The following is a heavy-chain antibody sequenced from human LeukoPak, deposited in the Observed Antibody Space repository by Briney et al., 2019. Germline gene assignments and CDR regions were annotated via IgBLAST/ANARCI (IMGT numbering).Heavy chain of an antibody. V-gene: IGHV3-21*01. J-gene: IGHJ3*02. D-gene: IGHD5-12*01. CDR1: GFTFSSYS. Sequence: KAGGSLRLSCAASGFTFSSYSMNWVRQAPGKGLEWVSSISSSSSYIYYADSVKGRFTISRDNAKNSLYLQMNSLRAEDTAVYYCARVEWLRSEAFDIWGQGTMVTVSS. CDR3: ARVEWLRSEAFDI. CDR2: ISSSSSYI.